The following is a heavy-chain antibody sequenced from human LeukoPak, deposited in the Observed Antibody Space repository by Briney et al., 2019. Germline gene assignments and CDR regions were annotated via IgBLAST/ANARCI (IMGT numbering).Heavy chain of an antibody. CDR3: ALLLRSGYLADY. Sequence: GESLRISCKGFGYNFANYWISWVRQMPGKGLEWMGRIDPSESYTNYSPSFQGHVTISADKSISTAYLQWSSPRASDTAMYYCALLLRSGYLADYWGQGTLVTVSS. CDR1: GYNFANYW. V-gene: IGHV5-10-1*01. D-gene: IGHD3-22*01. J-gene: IGHJ4*02. CDR2: IDPSESYT.